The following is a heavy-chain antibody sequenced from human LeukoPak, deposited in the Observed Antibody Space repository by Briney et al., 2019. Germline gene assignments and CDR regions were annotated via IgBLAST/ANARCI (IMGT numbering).Heavy chain of an antibody. CDR3: ATIGYGGKGYYFDY. D-gene: IGHD4-23*01. CDR2: MNPNSGNT. J-gene: IGHJ4*02. CDR1: GYTFTSYD. Sequence: GASVKVSCKASGYTFTSYDINWVRQATGQGLEWMGWMNPNSGNTGYAQKFQGRVTMTEDTSTDTAYMELSSLRSEDAAVYYCATIGYGGKGYYFDYWGQGTLVTVSS. V-gene: IGHV1-8*01.